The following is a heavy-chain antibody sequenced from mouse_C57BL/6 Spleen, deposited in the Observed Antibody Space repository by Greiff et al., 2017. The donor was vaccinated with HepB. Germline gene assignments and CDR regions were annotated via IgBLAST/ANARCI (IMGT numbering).Heavy chain of an antibody. CDR3: ERYGSTVGYAMDY. V-gene: IGHV1-7*01. CDR1: GYTFTSYW. CDR2: INPSSGYT. D-gene: IGHD1-1*01. J-gene: IGHJ4*01. Sequence: VQLQQSGAELAKPGASVKLSCKASGYTFTSYWMHWVKQRPGQGLEWIGYINPSSGYTKYNQKFKDKATLTADKSSSTAYMQLSSLTYEDSAVYYCERYGSTVGYAMDYWGQGTSVTVSS.